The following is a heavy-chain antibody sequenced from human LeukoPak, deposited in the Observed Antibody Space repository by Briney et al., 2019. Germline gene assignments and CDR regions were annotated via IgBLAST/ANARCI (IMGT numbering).Heavy chain of an antibody. J-gene: IGHJ5*02. CDR3: ARNRATVYAGLRGLRFDP. CDR2: INPNSGGT. CDR1: GYTFTGYY. V-gene: IGHV1-2*02. D-gene: IGHD1-26*01. Sequence: ASVKVSCKASGYTFTGYYMHWVRQAPGQGLEWMGWINPNSGGTNYAQKFQGRVTMTRDTSISTAYMELSRLRSDDTAVYYCARNRATVYAGLRGLRFDPWGQGTLVTVSS.